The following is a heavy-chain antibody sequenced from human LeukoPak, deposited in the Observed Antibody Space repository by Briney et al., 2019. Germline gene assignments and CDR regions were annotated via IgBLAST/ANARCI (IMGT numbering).Heavy chain of an antibody. D-gene: IGHD4-17*01. Sequence: ASVKVSCKASGYTLSDYDINWVRPAPGQGLEYMGWINPNSLIPGYARKFRGRVTLTMDTSIRTAYMELSGLTYDDTAIYYCARVKPVPTVSFDPWGQGTLVTVSS. CDR2: INPNSLIP. V-gene: IGHV1-8*01. J-gene: IGHJ5*02. CDR3: ARVKPVPTVSFDP. CDR1: GYTLSDYD.